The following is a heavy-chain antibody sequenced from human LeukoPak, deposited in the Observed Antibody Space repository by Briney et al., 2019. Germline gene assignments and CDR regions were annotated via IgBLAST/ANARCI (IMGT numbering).Heavy chain of an antibody. D-gene: IGHD6-13*01. CDR2: IYYSGST. Sequence: PSETLSLTCTVSGGSISSSSYYWGWIRQPPGKGLEWIGSIYYSGSTYYNPSLKSRVTISVDTSKNQFSLKLSSVTAADTAVYYCARAAWGTGYSSSWSWDYWGQGTLVTVSS. CDR1: GGSISSSSYY. J-gene: IGHJ4*02. V-gene: IGHV4-39*07. CDR3: ARAAWGTGYSSSWSWDY.